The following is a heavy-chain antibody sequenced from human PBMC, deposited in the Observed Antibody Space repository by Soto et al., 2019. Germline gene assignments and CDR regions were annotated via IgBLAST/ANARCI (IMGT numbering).Heavy chain of an antibody. CDR3: AKPRPYYYDSSGYYLGRGGGFDY. D-gene: IGHD3-22*01. V-gene: IGHV3-23*01. CDR2: ISGSGGST. J-gene: IGHJ4*02. Sequence: EVQLLESGGGLVQPGGSLRLSCAASGFTFSSYAMSWVRQAPGKGLEWVSAISGSGGSTYYADSVKGRFTISRDNSKNTLYLQMNSLRAEDTAVYYCAKPRPYYYDSSGYYLGRGGGFDYWGQGTLVTVSS. CDR1: GFTFSSYA.